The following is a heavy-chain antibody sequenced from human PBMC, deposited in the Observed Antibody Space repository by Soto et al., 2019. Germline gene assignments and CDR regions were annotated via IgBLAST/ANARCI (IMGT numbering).Heavy chain of an antibody. CDR1: GFTFSSYA. Sequence: GGSLRLSCAASGFTFSSYAMKWVRQAPGKGLEWVSLIGESGTPTYYADSVKGRFTISRDNSGNTLFLEMYGLRAEDTAVYYCARYIPGVRYYGMDVWGQGTTVTVSS. D-gene: IGHD2-2*01. CDR2: IGESGTPT. CDR3: ARYIPGVRYYGMDV. J-gene: IGHJ6*02. V-gene: IGHV3-23*01.